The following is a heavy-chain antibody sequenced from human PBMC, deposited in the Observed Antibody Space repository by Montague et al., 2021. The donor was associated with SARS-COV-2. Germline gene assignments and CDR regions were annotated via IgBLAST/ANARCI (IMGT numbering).Heavy chain of an antibody. CDR2: INHSGST. Sequence: SETLSLTCAVYGGSFSGYYRSWIRQPPGKGLEWIGEINHSGSTKYNPSLKSRVTISLDTSKNQFSLKLSSVTAADTAVYYCARGPKRVFTYDYDSSGYASDYWGQGTLVTVSS. CDR1: GGSFSGYY. D-gene: IGHD3-22*01. CDR3: ARGPKRVFTYDYDSSGYASDY. J-gene: IGHJ4*02. V-gene: IGHV4-34*01.